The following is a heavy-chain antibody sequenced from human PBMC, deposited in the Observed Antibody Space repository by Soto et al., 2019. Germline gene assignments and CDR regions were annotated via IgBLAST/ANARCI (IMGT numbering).Heavy chain of an antibody. Sequence: SETLSLTCTVSGGSISSYYWSWIRQPPGKGLEWIGYIYYSGSTNYNPSLKSRVTISVDTSKNQFSRKLSSVTAADTAVYYCARVHWVMREMWFDPWGQGTLVTVSS. CDR3: ARVHWVMREMWFDP. CDR1: GGSISSYY. CDR2: IYYSGST. D-gene: IGHD3-16*01. J-gene: IGHJ5*02. V-gene: IGHV4-59*01.